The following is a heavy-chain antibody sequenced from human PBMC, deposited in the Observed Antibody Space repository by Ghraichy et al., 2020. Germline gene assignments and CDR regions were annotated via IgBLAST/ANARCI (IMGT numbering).Heavy chain of an antibody. CDR3: AKDISYYGSRSYAFDI. V-gene: IGHV3-9*01. CDR1: GFTFDDYV. D-gene: IGHD3-10*01. CDR2: ISWNSGSI. Sequence: GGSLRLSCAASGFTFDDYVMHWVRQAPGKGLEWVSGISWNSGSIGYADSVKGRFTISRDNAKNSLYLQMSSLRAEDTALYYCAKDISYYGSRSYAFDIWGQGTMVTVSS. J-gene: IGHJ3*02.